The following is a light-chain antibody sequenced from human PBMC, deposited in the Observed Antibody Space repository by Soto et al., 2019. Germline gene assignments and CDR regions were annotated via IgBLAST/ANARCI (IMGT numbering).Light chain of an antibody. CDR1: QSVSSN. J-gene: IGKJ1*01. CDR2: GAS. CDR3: QQYNNWPPWT. V-gene: IGKV3D-15*01. Sequence: EIVMTQSPATLSVSPGERATLSCRASQSVSSNLAWYQQKRGQAPRLLIYGASTRATGIPTRFSGSGSETEFTRTISSLQSEDFAVYYCQQYNNWPPWTFGQGTKVEIK.